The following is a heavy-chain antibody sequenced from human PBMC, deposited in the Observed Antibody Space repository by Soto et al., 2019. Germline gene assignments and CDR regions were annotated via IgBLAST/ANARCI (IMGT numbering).Heavy chain of an antibody. V-gene: IGHV3-21*01. CDR1: GFTFSSYS. Sequence: PGGSLRLSCAASGFTFSSYSMNWVRQAPGKGLEWVSSISSSSSYIYYADSVKGRFTISRDNAKNSLYLQMNSLRAEDTAVYYCARDERLYCGGDCYRFDYWGQGTLVTVSS. D-gene: IGHD2-21*02. CDR2: ISSSSSYI. J-gene: IGHJ4*02. CDR3: ARDERLYCGGDCYRFDY.